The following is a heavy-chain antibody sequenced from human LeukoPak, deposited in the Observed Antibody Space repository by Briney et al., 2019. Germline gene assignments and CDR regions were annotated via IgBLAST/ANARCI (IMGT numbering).Heavy chain of an antibody. Sequence: GGSLRLSCAASGFTFSYCWMSWVRQAPGKGLGWVANIKQDGSEKYYVDSVKGRFTISRDNAKNSLYLQMNSLRAEDTAVYYCARAGGLLDFEYFDYWGQGTLVTVSS. J-gene: IGHJ4*02. CDR2: IKQDGSEK. D-gene: IGHD4-23*01. V-gene: IGHV3-7*01. CDR3: ARAGGLLDFEYFDY. CDR1: GFTFSYCW.